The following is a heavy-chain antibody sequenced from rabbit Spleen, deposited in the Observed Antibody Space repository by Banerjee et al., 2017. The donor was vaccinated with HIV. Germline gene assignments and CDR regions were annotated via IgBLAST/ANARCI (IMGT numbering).Heavy chain of an antibody. CDR3: ARDLIGIIGWNFYL. D-gene: IGHD1-1*01. V-gene: IGHV1S40*01. CDR2: INTYTGKS. Sequence: QSLEESGGGLVKPGASLTLTCKASGFSFNSGYDMCWVRQAPGKGLEWIACINTYTGKSVYASWATGRFTISRTSSITVTLQMTSLTAADTATYFCARDLIGIIGWNFYLWGQGTLVTV. J-gene: IGHJ4*01. CDR1: GFSFNSGYD.